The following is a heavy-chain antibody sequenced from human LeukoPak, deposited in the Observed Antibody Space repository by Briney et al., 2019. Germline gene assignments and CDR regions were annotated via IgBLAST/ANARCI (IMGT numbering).Heavy chain of an antibody. V-gene: IGHV3-73*01. CDR2: IRTKSNSYET. Sequence: GSLRLSCAASGFTFSGSAVHWVRRASGRGLEWVGRIRTKSNSYETAYDASVRGRFTISRDDSKDTAYLEMNSLKSEDTAVYYCARPADTAQNWFFDLWGRGTLVTVSS. CDR3: ARPADTAQNWFFDL. CDR1: GFTFSGSA. J-gene: IGHJ2*01. D-gene: IGHD5-18*01.